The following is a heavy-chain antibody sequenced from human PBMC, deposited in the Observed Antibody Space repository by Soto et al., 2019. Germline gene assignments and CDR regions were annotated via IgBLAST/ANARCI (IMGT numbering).Heavy chain of an antibody. D-gene: IGHD2-15*01. J-gene: IGHJ5*02. CDR2: INPDNGNT. Sequence: ASVKVSCKTSGYTFSSIGISWVRQAPGQRLEWMGWINPDNGNTKSSQKFQDRVIITRDTSASTAYMDLSSLRSEDTAVYYCARGIATGQLDPWGQGTLVTVSS. CDR3: ARGIATGQLDP. V-gene: IGHV1-3*01. CDR1: GYTFSSIG.